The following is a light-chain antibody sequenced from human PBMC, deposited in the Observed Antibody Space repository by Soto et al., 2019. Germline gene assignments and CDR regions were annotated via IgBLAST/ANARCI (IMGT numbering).Light chain of an antibody. Sequence: DIQMTQSPSSLFASVGDRVTITCQATQDINIYLNWYQQKPGKAPNLLIYDASNLEIGVPSRFSVSGSGTHFTFTIRSLQTEAIGKDDCQQYDIRPISFGRGTRLEIK. CDR2: DAS. J-gene: IGKJ5*01. CDR1: QDINIY. CDR3: QQYDIRPIS. V-gene: IGKV1-33*01.